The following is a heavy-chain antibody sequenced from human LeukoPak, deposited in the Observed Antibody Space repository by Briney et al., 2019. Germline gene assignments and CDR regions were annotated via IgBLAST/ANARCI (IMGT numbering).Heavy chain of an antibody. Sequence: LGRSLRLSCAASGFTFSSYAMHWVRQAPGKGLEWVAVISYDGSNKYYADSVKGRFTISRDNSKNTLYLQMNSLRAEDTAVYYCARGTLYSSSPPFDYWGQGTLVTVSS. J-gene: IGHJ4*02. D-gene: IGHD6-6*01. CDR2: ISYDGSNK. CDR3: ARGTLYSSSPPFDY. CDR1: GFTFSSYA. V-gene: IGHV3-30*04.